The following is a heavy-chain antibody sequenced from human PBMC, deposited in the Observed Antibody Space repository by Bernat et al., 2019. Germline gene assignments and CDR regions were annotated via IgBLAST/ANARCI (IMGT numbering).Heavy chain of an antibody. Sequence: QVQLVESGGGVVQPGRSLRLSCAASGFTFSSYGMHWVRQAPGKGLEWVAVISYDGSNKYYADSGKGRFTISRDNSKNTLYLQMNSLRAEDTAVYYCAKDLAWTYYYDSSGYHSLDYWGQGTLVTVSS. CDR2: ISYDGSNK. J-gene: IGHJ4*02. CDR1: GFTFSSYG. V-gene: IGHV3-30*18. CDR3: AKDLAWTYYYDSSGYHSLDY. D-gene: IGHD3-22*01.